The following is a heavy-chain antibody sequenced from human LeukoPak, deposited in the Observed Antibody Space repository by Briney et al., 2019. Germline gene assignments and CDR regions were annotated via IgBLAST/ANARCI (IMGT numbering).Heavy chain of an antibody. D-gene: IGHD1-1*01. CDR1: GFTFSSYG. Sequence: GGSLRLSCAASGFTFSSYGISWVRQAPGQGLEWMGWISAYNGNTNYAQKLQGRVTMTTDTSTSTAYMELRSLRSDDTAVYYCARFGELDYYFDYWGQGTLVTVSS. J-gene: IGHJ4*02. V-gene: IGHV1-18*01. CDR3: ARFGELDYYFDY. CDR2: ISAYNGNT.